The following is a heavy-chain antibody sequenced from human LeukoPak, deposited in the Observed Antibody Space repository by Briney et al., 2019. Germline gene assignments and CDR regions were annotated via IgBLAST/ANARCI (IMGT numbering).Heavy chain of an antibody. CDR2: LNSDGSST. D-gene: IGHD3-9*01. CDR1: GFTLRDFW. V-gene: IGHV3-74*01. CDR3: AKWGDYDGLTGYYDSDC. J-gene: IGHJ4*02. Sequence: PGGSLRLSCAASGFTLRDFWMHWVRQAPGKGLVWVSRLNSDGSSTSYADSVKGRFTISRDNAKNTVYLQMNSLGADDTAIYYCAKWGDYDGLTGYYDSDCWGQGTLVTVSS.